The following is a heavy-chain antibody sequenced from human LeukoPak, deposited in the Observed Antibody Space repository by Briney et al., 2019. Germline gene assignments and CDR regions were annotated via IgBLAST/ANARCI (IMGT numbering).Heavy chain of an antibody. CDR1: GFTFSSYS. V-gene: IGHV3-21*01. Sequence: GGSLRLSCAASGFTFSSYSMNWVRQAPGKGLEWVSSISSSSSYIYYADSVKGRFTISRDNAKNSLCLQMSSLRAEDTAVYYCARGPQWPYYFDYWGQGTLVTVSS. CDR3: ARGPQWPYYFDY. CDR2: ISSSSSYI. D-gene: IGHD6-19*01. J-gene: IGHJ4*02.